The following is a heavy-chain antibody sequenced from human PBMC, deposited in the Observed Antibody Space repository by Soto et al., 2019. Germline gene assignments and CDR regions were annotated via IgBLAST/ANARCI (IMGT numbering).Heavy chain of an antibody. CDR2: VYSGGGT. V-gene: IGHV4-59*01. J-gene: IGHJ6*02. D-gene: IGHD3-9*01. Sequence: SETLSLTCSVSGASISSYYYTWIRQPPGKGLEWIGYVYSGGGTNYSPSFMGRVTISVDTTDNQFSLKLNSVTAADTAVYYCAREKTPMSPHYFYYGMDVWGQGTTVTVSS. CDR3: AREKTPMSPHYFYYGMDV. CDR1: GASISSYY.